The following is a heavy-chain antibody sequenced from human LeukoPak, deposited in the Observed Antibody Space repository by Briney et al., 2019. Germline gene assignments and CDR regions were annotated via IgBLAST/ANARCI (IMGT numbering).Heavy chain of an antibody. CDR3: ASQNPAAVAFDI. CDR1: GGTFSSYA. CDR2: IIAIFGTS. V-gene: IGHV1-69*13. J-gene: IGHJ3*02. Sequence: WASVKVSCKASGGTFSSYAISWVRQAPGQGLEWMGGIIAIFGTSNYAQKFQGRVTITADESTSTAYMELSSLRSEDTAVYYCASQNPAAVAFDIWGQGTMVTVS. D-gene: IGHD2-15*01.